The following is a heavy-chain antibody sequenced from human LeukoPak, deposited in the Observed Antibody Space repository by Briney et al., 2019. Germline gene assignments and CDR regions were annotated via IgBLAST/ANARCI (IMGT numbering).Heavy chain of an antibody. CDR2: TYYRSKWYN. CDR3: ARDRLGYCSSTSCYGDAFDI. Sequence: SQTLSLTCAISGDSVSSSTGAWNWIRQSPSRGLEWLGRTYYRSKWYNDYAVSVKSRITINPDTSKNQFSLQLNSVTPEDTAVYYCARDRLGYCSSTSCYGDAFDIWGQGTMVTVSS. CDR1: GDSVSSSTGA. D-gene: IGHD2-2*01. J-gene: IGHJ3*02. V-gene: IGHV6-1*01.